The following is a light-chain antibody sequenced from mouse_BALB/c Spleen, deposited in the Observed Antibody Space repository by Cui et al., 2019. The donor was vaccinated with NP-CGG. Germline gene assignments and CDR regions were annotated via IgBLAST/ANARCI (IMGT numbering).Light chain of an antibody. J-gene: IGLJ1*01. CDR3: ALWYNNHWV. CDR2: GTN. V-gene: IGLV1*01. Sequence: QAVLTQESALTTSPGETVQLTCRPNFGAVTTNNYANWVQEKPDYLFTGLIGGTNNRAPGVPARFSGSLIGDKAALTITGAQTEDEAIYFCALWYNNHWVFGGGTKLTVL. CDR1: FGAVTTNNY.